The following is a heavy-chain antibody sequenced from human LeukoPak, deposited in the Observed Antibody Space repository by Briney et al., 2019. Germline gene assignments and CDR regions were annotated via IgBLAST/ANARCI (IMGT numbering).Heavy chain of an antibody. V-gene: IGHV4-39*01. CDR3: ARRLRNAFDI. CDR1: GGSISSSSYY. Sequence: SETLSLTCTVSGGSISSSSYYWGWIRQPPGKGLAWVGSIYYSGSTYYNPSLKSRVTISVDTSKNQFSLKLSSVTAADTAVYYCARRLRNAFDIWGQGTMVTVSS. CDR2: IYYSGST. D-gene: IGHD1-14*01. J-gene: IGHJ3*02.